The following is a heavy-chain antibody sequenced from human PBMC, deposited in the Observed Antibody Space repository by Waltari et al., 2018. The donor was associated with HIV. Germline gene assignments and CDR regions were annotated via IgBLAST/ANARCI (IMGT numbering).Heavy chain of an antibody. V-gene: IGHV3-30*18. J-gene: IGHJ4*02. Sequence: QVQLVESGGGVVQSGRSLGLSCAAFGLLFTSYGIQWVRQAPGKGLQWVAAVSENGRNKYYADSLKGRFTISRDDSKNTVFLQMNSLRREDTAVYYCAKARLGYFYDSLDSWGQGTLVTVSS. CDR1: GLLFTSYG. CDR2: VSENGRNK. D-gene: IGHD3-22*01. CDR3: AKARLGYFYDSLDS.